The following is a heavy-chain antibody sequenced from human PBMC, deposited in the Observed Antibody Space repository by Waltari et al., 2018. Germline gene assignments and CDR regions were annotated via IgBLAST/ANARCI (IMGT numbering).Heavy chain of an antibody. CDR3: ARHWKKRGYRFDP. Sequence: QLQAQESGPGLVKASETLSLTCTVSGGSISRGRFYWGWIRHSPGKGLEWIGSIYYSGTIDYNPTLESRVSISEDTSKNQFSLMLRSVTAADTAVYYCARHWKKRGYRFDPRGQGTLVTVSA. V-gene: IGHV4-39*01. CDR1: GGSISRGRFY. J-gene: IGHJ5*02. CDR2: IYYSGTI. D-gene: IGHD5-12*01.